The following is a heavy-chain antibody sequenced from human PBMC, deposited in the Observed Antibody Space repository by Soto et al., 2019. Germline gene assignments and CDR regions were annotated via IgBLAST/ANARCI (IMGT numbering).Heavy chain of an antibody. CDR1: GGSISSGGYS. D-gene: IGHD3-3*02. Sequence: SETLSLTCTVSGGSISSGGYSWSWIRQPPGKGLEWIGYIYHSGSTYYNLSLKSRVTISVDRSKNQFSLKLSSVTAADTAVYYCARGPPFLPWGQGNLVTVSS. CDR2: IYHSGST. J-gene: IGHJ5*02. V-gene: IGHV4-30-2*01. CDR3: ARGPPFLP.